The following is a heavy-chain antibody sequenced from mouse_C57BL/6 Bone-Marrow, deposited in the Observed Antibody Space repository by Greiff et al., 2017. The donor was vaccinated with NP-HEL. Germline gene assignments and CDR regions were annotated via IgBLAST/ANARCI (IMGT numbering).Heavy chain of an antibody. CDR1: GFNIKDYY. CDR2: IDPEDGDT. D-gene: IGHD2-1*01. CDR3: TTYGNHLGFAY. J-gene: IGHJ3*01. V-gene: IGHV14-1*01. Sequence: VQLQQSGAELVRPGASVKLSCTASGFNIKDYYMHWVKQRPEQGLEWIGRIDPEDGDTEYAPKFQGKATMTADTSSNTAYLQLSSLTSEDAAVYYCTTYGNHLGFAYWGQGTLVTVSA.